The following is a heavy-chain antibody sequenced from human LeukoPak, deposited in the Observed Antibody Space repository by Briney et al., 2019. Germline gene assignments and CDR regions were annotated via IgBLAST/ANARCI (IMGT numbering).Heavy chain of an antibody. Sequence: PSETLSLTCTVSGGSISIYYWSWVRQPPGRGRWWIGYIFYILGTNYNPSLKSRVTISVDTSKNQFSLKLSSVTAADPAVYYWARATIFGVVWWFDPWGQGTLVTVSS. D-gene: IGHD3-3*01. CDR1: GGSISIYY. CDR2: IFYILGT. V-gene: IGHV4-59*01. J-gene: IGHJ5*02. CDR3: ARATIFGVVWWFDP.